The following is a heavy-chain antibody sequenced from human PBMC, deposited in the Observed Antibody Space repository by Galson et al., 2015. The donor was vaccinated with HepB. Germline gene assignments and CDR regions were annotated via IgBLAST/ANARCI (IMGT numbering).Heavy chain of an antibody. CDR2: ISGSGGST. D-gene: IGHD3-22*01. V-gene: IGHV3-23*01. J-gene: IGHJ3*02. CDR3: AKVGDYYDSSGYSPDAFDI. CDR1: GFTFSSYA. Sequence: SLRLSCAASGFTFSSYAMSWVRQAPGKGLEWVSAISGSGGSTYYADSVKGRFTISRDNSKNTPYLQMNSLRAEDTAVYYCAKVGDYYDSSGYSPDAFDIWGQGTMVTVSS.